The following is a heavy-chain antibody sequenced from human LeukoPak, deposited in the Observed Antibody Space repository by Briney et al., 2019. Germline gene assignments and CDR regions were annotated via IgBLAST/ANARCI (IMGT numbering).Heavy chain of an antibody. D-gene: IGHD2-15*01. J-gene: IGHJ4*02. V-gene: IGHV4-30-4*01. CDR1: GGSISSGDYY. CDR3: ARESNRSGGSFDY. Sequence: SETLSLTRTVSGGSISSGDYYWRWIRQPLGKGLEWIGYIYYSGSTYYNPSLKSRVTISVDTSKNQFSLKLSSVTAADTAVYYCARESNRSGGSFDYWGQGTLVTVSS. CDR2: IYYSGST.